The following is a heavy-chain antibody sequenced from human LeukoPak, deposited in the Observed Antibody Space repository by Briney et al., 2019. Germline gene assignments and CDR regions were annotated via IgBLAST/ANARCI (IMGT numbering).Heavy chain of an antibody. Sequence: GGSLRLSCAASGFTFSSYAMSWVRQAPGKGLEWVSVISNSGGSTYYADSVKGRFTISRDNSKNTLYLQMNSLRAEDTAVYYCAKGGKTIMCPTSCYDYWGQGTLVTVSS. J-gene: IGHJ4*02. D-gene: IGHD2-2*01. CDR1: GFTFSSYA. CDR3: AKGGKTIMCPTSCYDY. CDR2: ISNSGGST. V-gene: IGHV3-23*01.